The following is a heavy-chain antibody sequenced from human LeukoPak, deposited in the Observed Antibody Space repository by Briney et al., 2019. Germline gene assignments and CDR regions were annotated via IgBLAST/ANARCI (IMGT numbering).Heavy chain of an antibody. Sequence: PGGSLRLSCAASGFTVSSNYMSWVRQAPGKGLEWVSVIYSGGSTYYADSVKGRFTISRDNSKNTLYLQMNSLRAEDTAVYYCASGAAGGWYYFDYWAREPWSPSPQ. J-gene: IGHJ4*02. V-gene: IGHV3-53*01. CDR2: IYSGGST. CDR3: ASGAAGGWYYFDY. CDR1: GFTVSSNY. D-gene: IGHD6-19*01.